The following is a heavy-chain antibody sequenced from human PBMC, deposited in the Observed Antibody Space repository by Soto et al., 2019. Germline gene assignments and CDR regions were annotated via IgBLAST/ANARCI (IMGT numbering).Heavy chain of an antibody. V-gene: IGHV3-30*18. J-gene: IGHJ4*02. CDR1: GFTFSTYG. D-gene: IGHD4-4*01. CDR3: ANLPDYSFSAFDYFDY. CDR2: ISYDGSNK. Sequence: QVQLVESGGGVVQPGRSLRLSCAASGFTFSTYGMHWVRQAPGKGLEWVAVISYDGSNKYYADSVKGRFTISRDNSKNTLYLQLISLRSEDTAVYYCANLPDYSFSAFDYFDYWGQGTLVTVSS.